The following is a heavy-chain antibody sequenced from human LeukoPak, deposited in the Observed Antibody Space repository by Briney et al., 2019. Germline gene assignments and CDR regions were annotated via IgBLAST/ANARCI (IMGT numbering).Heavy chain of an antibody. CDR2: ISDYP. V-gene: IGHV3-23*03. CDR3: TKDSQGSYDGFWYGTYGMDV. Sequence: GGSLRLSCVASGFSFNTFALTWVRQAPGKGLGWVSIISDYPHYADSVRGRFTISRDNSRKTVFLQMNSLTPEDAATYYCTKDSQGSYDGFWYGTYGMDVWGQGTTVTVSS. D-gene: IGHD3-16*01. CDR1: GFSFNTFA. J-gene: IGHJ6*02.